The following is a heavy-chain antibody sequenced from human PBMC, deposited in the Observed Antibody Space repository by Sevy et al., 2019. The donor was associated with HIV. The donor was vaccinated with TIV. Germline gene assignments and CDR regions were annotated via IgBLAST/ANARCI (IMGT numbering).Heavy chain of an antibody. Sequence: SETLSLTCTVSGDSISNTTYFWAWIRQPPGKGLEWIGSIYYTGSTYYSPSLQSRVTISVDTSKSQFSLRLSSVTAPDTAVYYNVSGYSSGYNFDFWGQGTLVTVSS. V-gene: IGHV4-39*01. CDR2: IYYTGST. CDR1: GDSISNTTYF. D-gene: IGHD5-18*01. CDR3: VSGYSSGYNFDF. J-gene: IGHJ4*02.